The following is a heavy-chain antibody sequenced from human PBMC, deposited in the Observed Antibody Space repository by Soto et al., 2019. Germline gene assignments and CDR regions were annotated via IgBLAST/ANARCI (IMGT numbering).Heavy chain of an antibody. J-gene: IGHJ4*02. CDR1: GFTFSSYA. V-gene: IGHV3-23*01. CDR2: ISGSGGST. D-gene: IGHD1-26*01. CDR3: AKGPARGNDEWEPVRFDY. Sequence: GGSLRLSCAASGFTFSSYAMSWVRQAPGKGLEWVSAISGSGGSTYYADSVKGRFTISRDNSKNMLYLQMNSLRAEDTAVYYCAKGPARGNDEWEPVRFDYWGQGTLVTVSS.